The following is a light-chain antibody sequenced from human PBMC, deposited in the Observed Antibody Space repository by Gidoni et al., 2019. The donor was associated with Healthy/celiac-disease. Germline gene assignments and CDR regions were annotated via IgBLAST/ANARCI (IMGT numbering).Light chain of an antibody. CDR3: QQRNNWPPWT. CDR1: QSVSSY. Sequence: ELMFTQPSATLSLSPGERATLSCRASQSVSSYLAWYQQKPGQAPKLLIYDASSRATGIPARFSGSGSGTDFTLTISSLEPEDFAVYYCQQRNNWPPWTFGQGTKVEIK. V-gene: IGKV3-11*01. CDR2: DAS. J-gene: IGKJ1*01.